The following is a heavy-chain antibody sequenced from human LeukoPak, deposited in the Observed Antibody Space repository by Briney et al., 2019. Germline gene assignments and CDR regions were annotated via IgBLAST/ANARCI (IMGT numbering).Heavy chain of an antibody. Sequence: GESLKISCKGSGYSFTSYWIGWVRQMPGKGLEWMGIIYPGDSDTRYSSSFEGQVTFSVDKSISTAYLQWSSLKASDSAIYYCARQDKVRGLTGSDYWGQGTQVTVSS. CDR3: ARQDKVRGLTGSDY. CDR2: IYPGDSDT. J-gene: IGHJ4*02. D-gene: IGHD3-10*01. V-gene: IGHV5-51*01. CDR1: GYSFTSYW.